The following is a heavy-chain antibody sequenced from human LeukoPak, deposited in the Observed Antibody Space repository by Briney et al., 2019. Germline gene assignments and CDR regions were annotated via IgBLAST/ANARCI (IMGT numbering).Heavy chain of an antibody. D-gene: IGHD5-12*01. CDR3: ASSSGYDYPYYYYYMDV. V-gene: IGHV3-64*01. CDR1: GFTFSSYA. J-gene: IGHJ6*03. CDR2: ISSNGGST. Sequence: PGGSLRLSCAASGFTFSSYAMHWVRQAPGKGLEYVSAISSNGGSTYYANSVKGRFTISRDNAKNSLYLQMNSLRAEDTALYYCASSSGYDYPYYYYYMDVWGKGTTVTVSS.